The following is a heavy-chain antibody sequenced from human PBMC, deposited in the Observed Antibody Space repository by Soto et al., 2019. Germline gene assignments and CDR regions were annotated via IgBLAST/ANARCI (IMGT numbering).Heavy chain of an antibody. CDR2: INQDGSER. Sequence: GGSLRLSCAGSGLTFRNDWLSWVRQAPGKGLEWVANINQDGSERYYVDSVRGRFTISRDNVENSLYLQLNSMRPEDTAVYYCAVYGYGVSAAAYWGQGTLVTVSS. D-gene: IGHD4-17*01. CDR3: AVYGYGVSAAAY. V-gene: IGHV3-7*03. J-gene: IGHJ4*02. CDR1: GLTFRNDW.